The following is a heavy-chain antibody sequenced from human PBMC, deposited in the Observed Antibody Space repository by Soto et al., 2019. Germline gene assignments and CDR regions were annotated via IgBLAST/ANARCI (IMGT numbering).Heavy chain of an antibody. D-gene: IGHD2-15*01. CDR3: ARVVRCTRSGCYYLAMDV. V-gene: IGHV4-61*01. J-gene: IGHJ6*02. CDR2: IHSSGRT. Sequence: TSETLSLTRNVSGESVRSGYYYWNWVRAPPGEGLEWIGSIHSSGRTNYNPSLKSRVSMSLDTSKNQFSLSLSSVGAADTAIYYCARVVRCTRSGCYYLAMDVWGQGTTVTVSS. CDR1: GESVRSGYYY.